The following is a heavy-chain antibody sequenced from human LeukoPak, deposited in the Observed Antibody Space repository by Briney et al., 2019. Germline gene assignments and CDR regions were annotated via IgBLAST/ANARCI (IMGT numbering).Heavy chain of an antibody. J-gene: IGHJ4*02. D-gene: IGHD2-15*01. CDR2: INPSGGST. CDR3: ARDPQNCSGGSCYLFDY. CDR1: GYTFTSYY. Sequence: ASVKVSCKASGYTFTSYYMHWVRQAPGQGLEWMGIINPSGGSTSYAQKFQGRVTMTRDTSTSTVYMELSSLRPEDTAVYYCARDPQNCSGGSCYLFDYWGQGTLVTVSS. V-gene: IGHV1-46*01.